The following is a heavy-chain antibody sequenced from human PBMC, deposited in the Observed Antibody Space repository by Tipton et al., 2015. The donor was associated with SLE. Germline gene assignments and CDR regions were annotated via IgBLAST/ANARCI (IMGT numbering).Heavy chain of an antibody. D-gene: IGHD6-13*01. CDR1: GGSISFGSYY. CDR3: ARGGGDSSSCQDFDR. J-gene: IGHJ4*02. Sequence: TLSLTCTVSGGSISFGSYYWSWIRQPAGKGLEWIGRIYTSGYTDYNPSLQSRVAMSVDTSKNQLSIDLNSVTAADTAVYYCARGGGDSSSCQDFDRWGQGTLVTVSS. V-gene: IGHV4-61*02. CDR2: IYTSGYT.